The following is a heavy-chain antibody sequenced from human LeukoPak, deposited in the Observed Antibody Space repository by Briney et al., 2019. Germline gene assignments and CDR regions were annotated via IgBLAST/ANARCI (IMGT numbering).Heavy chain of an antibody. CDR3: ATGLGPRNYYYYYGMDV. CDR2: ISAYNGNT. Sequence: GASVKVSCKASGYTFTSYGISWVRQAPGQGLEWVGWISAYNGNTNYAQKLQGRVTMTTDTSTSTAYMQLRSLRSDDTAVYYCATGLGPRNYYYYYGMDVWGQGTTVTVSS. V-gene: IGHV1-18*01. J-gene: IGHJ6*02. D-gene: IGHD3-22*01. CDR1: GYTFTSYG.